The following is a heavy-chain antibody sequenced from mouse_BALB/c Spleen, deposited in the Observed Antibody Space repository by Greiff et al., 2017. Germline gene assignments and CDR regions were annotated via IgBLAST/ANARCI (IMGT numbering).Heavy chain of an antibody. Sequence: EVQRVESGGGLVKPGGSLKLSCAASGFAFSSYDMSWVRQTPEKRLEWVAYISSGGGSTYYPDTVKGRFTISRDNAKNTLYLQMSSLKSEDTAMYYCAGLRDYGYWGQGTTLTVSS. CDR2: ISSGGGST. J-gene: IGHJ2*01. CDR1: GFAFSSYD. V-gene: IGHV5-12-1*01. CDR3: AGLRDYGY. D-gene: IGHD2-4*01.